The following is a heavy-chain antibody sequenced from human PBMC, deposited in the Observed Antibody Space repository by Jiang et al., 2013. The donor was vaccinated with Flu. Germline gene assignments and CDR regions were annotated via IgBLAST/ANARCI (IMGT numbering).Heavy chain of an antibody. CDR2: ISSSGSTI. CDR3: ARARESLGWDAFDI. V-gene: IGHV3-48*03. D-gene: IGHD1-26*01. Sequence: QLVESGGGLVQPGGSLRLSCAASGFTFSSYEMNWVRQAPGKGLEWVSYISSSGSTIYYADSVKGRFTISRDNAKNSLYLQMNSLRAEDTAVYYCARARESLGWDAFDIWGQGTMVTVSS. J-gene: IGHJ3*02. CDR1: GFTFSSYE.